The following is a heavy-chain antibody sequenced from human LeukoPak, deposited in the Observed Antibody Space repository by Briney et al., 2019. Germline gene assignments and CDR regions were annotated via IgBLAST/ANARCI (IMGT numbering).Heavy chain of an antibody. V-gene: IGHV4-38-2*02. J-gene: IGHJ4*02. CDR2: IYHSGST. Sequence: PSETLSLTCTVSGYSISSGYYWGWIRQPPGKGLEWIGSIYHSGSTYYNPSLKGRVTISVDTSKNQFSLKLSSVTAADTAVYYCARDFGAYYFDYWGQGTLVTVSS. CDR1: GYSISSGYY. CDR3: ARDFGAYYFDY. D-gene: IGHD3-16*01.